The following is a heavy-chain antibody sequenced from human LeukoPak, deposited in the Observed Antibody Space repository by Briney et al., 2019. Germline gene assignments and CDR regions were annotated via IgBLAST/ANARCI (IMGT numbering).Heavy chain of an antibody. Sequence: SETLSLTCTVSSGSISNGGYYWSWIPQLPGKGLEWIGYIYYSGGTHYNPSLKSRVTMSVDTSKIQFSLKLSSVTAADTAVYYCARTYYYASSGNGFDYWGQGTLVTVSS. CDR3: ARTYYYASSGNGFDY. CDR2: IYYSGGT. V-gene: IGHV4-31*03. J-gene: IGHJ4*02. CDR1: SGSISNGGYY. D-gene: IGHD3-22*01.